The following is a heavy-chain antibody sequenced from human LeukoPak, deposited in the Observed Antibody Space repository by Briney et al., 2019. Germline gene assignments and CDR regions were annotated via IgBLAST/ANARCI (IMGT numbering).Heavy chain of an antibody. D-gene: IGHD1-26*01. CDR3: ARYSGMGYSPGTYSNS. V-gene: IGHV4-39*01. CDR2: IYYSGIT. J-gene: IGHJ4*02. Sequence: SETLSLPCTVSGAPLRGSSHYFWGWVPPTPGKGLEWVGSIYYSGITYYTPSLKSRLTISVDTSRNQFSLKLSSVSAADTAVYYCARYSGMGYSPGTYSNSWGQGTRATVSS. CDR1: GAPLRGSSHYF.